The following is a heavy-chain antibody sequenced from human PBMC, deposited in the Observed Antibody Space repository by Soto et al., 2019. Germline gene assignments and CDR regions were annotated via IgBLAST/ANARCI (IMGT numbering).Heavy chain of an antibody. V-gene: IGHV1-69*02. J-gene: IGHJ4*02. CDR2: IIPILGIA. D-gene: IGHD6-13*01. Sequence: ASVKVSCKASGYTFTSYYMHWVRQAPGQGLEWMGRIIPILGIANYAQKFQGRVTITADTSTSTAYMELSSLRSEDTAVYYCARPDSSSWPFDFDYWGQGTLVTVSS. CDR3: ARPDSSSWPFDFDY. CDR1: GYTFTSYY.